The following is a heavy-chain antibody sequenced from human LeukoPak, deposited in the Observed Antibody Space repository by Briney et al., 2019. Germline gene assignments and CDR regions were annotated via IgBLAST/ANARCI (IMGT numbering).Heavy chain of an antibody. CDR3: ARGGDDFWSGYRRPNWFDP. CDR1: GGTFSSYA. D-gene: IGHD3-3*01. CDR2: IIPISGTA. J-gene: IGHJ5*02. Sequence: ASVKVSCKASGGTFSSYAISWVRQAPGQGLEWMGRIIPISGTANYAQKFQGRVTITTDESTSTAYMELSSLRSEDTAVYYCARGGDDFWSGYRRPNWFDPWGQGTLVTVSS. V-gene: IGHV1-69*05.